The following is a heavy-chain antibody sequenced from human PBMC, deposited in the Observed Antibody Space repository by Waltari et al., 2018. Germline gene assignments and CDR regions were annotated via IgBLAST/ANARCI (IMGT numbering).Heavy chain of an antibody. J-gene: IGHJ4*02. CDR3: ARENSGFENGY. CDR2: MNPNSGNT. D-gene: IGHD5-12*01. Sequence: QVQLVQSGAEVKKPGSSVKVSCKASGGTFSSYTISWVRQATGHGLEWMGWMNPNSGNTGYAQKFQGRVTMTRNTSISTAYMELSSLRSEDTAVYYCARENSGFENGYWGQGTLVTVSS. V-gene: IGHV1-8*02. CDR1: GGTFSSYT.